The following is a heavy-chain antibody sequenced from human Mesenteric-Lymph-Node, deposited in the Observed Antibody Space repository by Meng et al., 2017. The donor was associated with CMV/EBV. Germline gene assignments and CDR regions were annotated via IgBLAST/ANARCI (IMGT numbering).Heavy chain of an antibody. CDR3: ATEASAGGIDY. D-gene: IGHD6-13*01. CDR1: GYIFTGYY. CDR2: INPNSGGT. V-gene: IGHV1-2*06. J-gene: IGHJ4*02. Sequence: CKASGYIFTGYYIHGVRQAPGQGLEWVGRINPNSGGTDYAQNFQGRVTMTRDTSINTAYMELSSLRSDDTAVYYCATEASAGGIDYWGQGTLVTVSS.